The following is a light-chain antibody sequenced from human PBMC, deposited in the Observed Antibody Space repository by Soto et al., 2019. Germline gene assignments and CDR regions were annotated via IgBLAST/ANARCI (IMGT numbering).Light chain of an antibody. CDR2: AAS. V-gene: IGKV1-39*01. J-gene: IGKJ5*01. CDR1: QSISTY. Sequence: DIQMTQSPSSLSASVGDRVTITCRASQSISTYLNWYQQKPGKAPKLLIYAASSLQSGVPSKFSGSGSGTDFTLTISSLQPEDFATYYCQQSYSTPMVTFGKVTRLEIK. CDR3: QQSYSTPMVT.